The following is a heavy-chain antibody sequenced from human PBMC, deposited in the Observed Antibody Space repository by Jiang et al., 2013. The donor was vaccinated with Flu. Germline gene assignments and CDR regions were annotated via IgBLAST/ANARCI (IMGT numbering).Heavy chain of an antibody. D-gene: IGHD3-10*01. Sequence: LLKPSETLSLTCTVSGGSISSYYWSWIRQPPGKGLEWIGYIYYSGSTNYNPSLKSRVTISVDTSKNQFSLKLSSVTAADTAVYYCAREDRRSWFSPPNAFDIWGQGTMVTVSS. CDR1: GGSISSYY. J-gene: IGHJ3*02. V-gene: IGHV4-59*01. CDR3: AREDRRSWFSPPNAFDI. CDR2: IYYSGST.